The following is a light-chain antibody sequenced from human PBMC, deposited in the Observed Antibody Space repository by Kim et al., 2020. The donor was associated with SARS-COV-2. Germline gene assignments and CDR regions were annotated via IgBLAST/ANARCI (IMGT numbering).Light chain of an antibody. CDR1: QSVSSY. V-gene: IGKV3-11*01. CDR2: GAS. Sequence: LSPGERATLSCRASQSVSSYLAWYQQNPGQAPRLLIYGASTRATGIPARFSGSGSGTDFTLTISSLQPEDFAVYYCQQRSNWPSTFGQGTRLEIK. J-gene: IGKJ5*01. CDR3: QQRSNWPST.